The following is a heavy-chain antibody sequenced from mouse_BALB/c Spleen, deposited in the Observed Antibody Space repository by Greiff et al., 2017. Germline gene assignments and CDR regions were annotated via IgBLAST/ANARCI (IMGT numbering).Heavy chain of an antibody. V-gene: IGHV5-6-3*01. CDR2: INSNGGST. CDR3: ARDRGYGGYWYFDV. Sequence: EVKLQESGGGLVQPGGSLKLSCAASGFTFSSYGMSWVRQTPDKRLELVATINSNGGSTYYPDSVKGRFTISRDNAKNTLYLQMSSLKSEDTAMYYCARDRGYGGYWYFDVWGAGTTVTVSS. J-gene: IGHJ1*01. CDR1: GFTFSSYG. D-gene: IGHD2-14*01.